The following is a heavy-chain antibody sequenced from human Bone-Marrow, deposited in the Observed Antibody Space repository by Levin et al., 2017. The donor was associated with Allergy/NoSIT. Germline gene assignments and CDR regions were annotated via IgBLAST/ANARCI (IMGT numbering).Heavy chain of an antibody. J-gene: IGHJ2*01. CDR1: GFTFKNYA. CDR3: AKAGGRGVYQDWYFDL. CDR2: IGSSGDNSGGST. Sequence: PGGSLRLSCAASGFTFKNYAMNWVRQAPGKGLEWVSAIGSSGDNSGGSTYYADSVKGRFTISRDNSKNTMYLQMNSLRAEDTAVYYCAKAGGRGVYQDWYFDLWGRGTLVTVSS. V-gene: IGHV3-23*01. D-gene: IGHD1-26*01.